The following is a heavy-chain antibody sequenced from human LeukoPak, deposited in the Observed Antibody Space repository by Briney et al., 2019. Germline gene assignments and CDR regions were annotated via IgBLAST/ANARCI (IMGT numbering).Heavy chain of an antibody. D-gene: IGHD6-13*01. CDR1: GGSFSGYY. Sequence: SETLSLTCAVYGGSFSGYYWSWIRQPPGKGLEWIGEINHSGSTNYNPSLKSRVTISVDTSKNQFSLKLSSVTAADTAVYYCAGVSAAAGTGVEFDYWGQGTLVTVSS. V-gene: IGHV4-34*01. J-gene: IGHJ4*02. CDR2: INHSGST. CDR3: AGVSAAAGTGVEFDY.